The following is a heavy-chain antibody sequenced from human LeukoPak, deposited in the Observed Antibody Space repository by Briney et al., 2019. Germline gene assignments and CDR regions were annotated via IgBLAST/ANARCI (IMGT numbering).Heavy chain of an antibody. V-gene: IGHV3-30-3*01. CDR1: GFTFSSYA. D-gene: IGHD5-12*01. J-gene: IGHJ4*02. CDR3: AREKNVRGGYGGYFDY. Sequence: GGSLRLSCAASGFTFSSYAIHWVRQAPGKGLEWVAVLSFDGTSKYYPDSVKGQFTISRDNSKNTLYLQMNSLRAEDTAVYFCAREKNVRGGYGGYFDYWGQGTLVTVSS. CDR2: LSFDGTSK.